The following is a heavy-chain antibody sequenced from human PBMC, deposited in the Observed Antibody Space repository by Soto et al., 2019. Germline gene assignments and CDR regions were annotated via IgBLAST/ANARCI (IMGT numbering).Heavy chain of an antibody. CDR3: AYHSSSWYEAGFDY. D-gene: IGHD6-13*01. V-gene: IGHV3-7*05. Sequence: GGSLRLSCAASGFTFSSYWMSWVRQAPGKGLEWVANIKQDGSEKYYVDSVKGRFTISRDNAKNSLYLQMNSLRAEDTAVYYCAYHSSSWYEAGFDYWGQGTLVTVSS. CDR2: IKQDGSEK. J-gene: IGHJ4*02. CDR1: GFTFSSYW.